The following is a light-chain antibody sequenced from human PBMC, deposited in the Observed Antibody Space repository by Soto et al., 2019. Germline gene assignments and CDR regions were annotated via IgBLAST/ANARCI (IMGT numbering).Light chain of an antibody. V-gene: IGKV3-15*01. CDR3: QQYHNWGT. CDR2: GAS. Sequence: EIVMTQSPATLSVSPGERASLSCRASQSVSSNLAWYQQKPGQAPRLLIFGASTRATGIPARFSGSGSGTVFALTNSGMQYEEFAVYYCQQYHNWGTCGQATKV. CDR1: QSVSSN. J-gene: IGKJ1*01.